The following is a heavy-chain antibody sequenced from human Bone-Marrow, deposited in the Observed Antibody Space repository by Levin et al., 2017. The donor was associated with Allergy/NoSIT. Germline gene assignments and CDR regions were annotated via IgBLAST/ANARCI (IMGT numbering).Heavy chain of an antibody. CDR3: NQNALDF. CDR2: IRGKSHGGTT. J-gene: IGHJ3*01. CDR1: GFPFPDHA. V-gene: IGHV3-49*04. Sequence: GGSLRLSCTASGFPFPDHAISWVRQAPGKGLEWVGFIRGKSHGGTTEYAASVKGRFTLSRDDSKGIAYLQMNSLKTDDTAIYYCNQNALDFWGQGTMVTVSS.